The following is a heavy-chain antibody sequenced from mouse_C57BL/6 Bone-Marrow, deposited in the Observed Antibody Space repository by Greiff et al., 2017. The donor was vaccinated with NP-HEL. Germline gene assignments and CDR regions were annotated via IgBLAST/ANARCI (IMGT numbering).Heavy chain of an antibody. J-gene: IGHJ3*01. V-gene: IGHV14-4*01. CDR3: TTPIYYGKGTWFAY. Sequence: EVQLQQSGAELVRPGASVKLSCTASGFNIKDDYMHWVKQRPEQGLEWIGWIDPENGDTEYASKFQGKATITADTSSNTAYLQLSSLTSEDTAVYYCTTPIYYGKGTWFAYWGQGTLVTVSA. CDR1: GFNIKDDY. CDR2: IDPENGDT. D-gene: IGHD2-1*01.